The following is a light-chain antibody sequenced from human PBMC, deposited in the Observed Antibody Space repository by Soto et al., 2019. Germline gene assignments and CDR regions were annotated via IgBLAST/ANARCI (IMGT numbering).Light chain of an antibody. V-gene: IGKV3-20*01. Sequence: IVLTQSPGTLSLSPGERATLSCRTSQGVDSNSLAWYQQRPGQAPRLVIHGVSIRATGIPDRFSGSGSGTDFTLTISRVESEDFAVYYCLQYRTATTWTFGQGTKVEVK. CDR1: QGVDSNS. CDR2: GVS. J-gene: IGKJ1*01. CDR3: LQYRTATTWT.